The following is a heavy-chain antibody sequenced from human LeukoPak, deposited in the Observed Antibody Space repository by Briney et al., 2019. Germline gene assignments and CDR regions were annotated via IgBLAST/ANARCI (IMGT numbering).Heavy chain of an antibody. CDR3: AREGGTAGLDY. CDR2: INPNSGGT. J-gene: IGHJ4*02. CDR1: GYTFTGYY. Sequence: ASVKVSCKASGYTFTGYYLHWVRQAPGQGLEWMGWINPNSGGTNYALKFRGRVTMTRDTSISTAYMELTRLRSDDTAVFYCAREGGTAGLDYWGQGTLVTVSS. V-gene: IGHV1-2*02. D-gene: IGHD1-1*01.